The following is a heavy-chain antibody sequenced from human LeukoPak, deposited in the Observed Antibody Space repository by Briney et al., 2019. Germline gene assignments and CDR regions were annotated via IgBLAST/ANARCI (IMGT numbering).Heavy chain of an antibody. CDR3: ARYVTIFVGGESN. V-gene: IGHV4-39*01. CDR1: GGSISSSGYY. J-gene: IGHJ4*02. CDR2: IYYSGSI. Sequence: SETLSLTCTVSGGSISSSGYYWGWIRQSPGKGLEWIGSIYYSGSIYYNSSLKSRVTISVDTSKNQFSLKLSSVTAADTAVYYCARYVTIFVGGESNWGQGTLVTVSS. D-gene: IGHD3-9*01.